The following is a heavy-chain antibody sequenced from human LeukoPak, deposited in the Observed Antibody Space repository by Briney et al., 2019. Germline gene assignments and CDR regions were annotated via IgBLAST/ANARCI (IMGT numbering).Heavy chain of an antibody. CDR3: ARGPHPYSSSWYYFDY. V-gene: IGHV3-48*03. CDR2: ISSSRSTI. D-gene: IGHD6-13*01. J-gene: IGHJ4*02. CDR1: GFTFSSYE. Sequence: GGSLRLSCAASGFTFSSYEMNWVRQAPGKGLEWVSYISSSRSTIYYADSVKGRFTISRDNAKNSLYLQMNSLRPEDTAVYYCARGPHPYSSSWYYFDYWGQGTLVTVSS.